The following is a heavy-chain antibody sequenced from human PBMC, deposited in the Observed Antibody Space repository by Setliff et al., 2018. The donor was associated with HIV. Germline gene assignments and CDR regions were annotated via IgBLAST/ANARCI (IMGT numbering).Heavy chain of an antibody. CDR2: IYYSGST. CDR1: GGSISSSSYY. D-gene: IGHD3-10*01. J-gene: IGHJ6*03. V-gene: IGHV4-39*01. CDR3: ARGCHPRVGAYYYGSGSPRGSYYYYYMDV. Sequence: SETLSLTCTVSGGSISSSSYYWGWIRQPPGKGLEWIGSIYYSGSTYYNPSLKSRVTISVDTSKNQFSLKLSSVTAADTAVYYCARGCHPRVGAYYYGSGSPRGSYYYYYMDVWGKGTTVTVSS.